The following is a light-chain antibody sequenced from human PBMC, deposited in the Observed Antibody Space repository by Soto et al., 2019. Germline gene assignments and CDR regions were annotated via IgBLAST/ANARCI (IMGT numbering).Light chain of an antibody. J-gene: IGKJ1*01. CDR1: QSTDSK. CDR2: GAS. V-gene: IGKV3-15*01. CDR3: QQYKSWRT. Sequence: IVMTQSPATLSVSPGERATLSCRASQSTDSKLAWYQQRPGQAPRLLIYGASTRATGIPARFSGSGSGTEFTLTISGLQSEDFGVYYCQQYKSWRTFGQGTNVEIK.